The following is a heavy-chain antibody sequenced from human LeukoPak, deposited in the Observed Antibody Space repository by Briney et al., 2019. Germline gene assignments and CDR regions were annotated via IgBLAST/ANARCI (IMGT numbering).Heavy chain of an antibody. V-gene: IGHV3-23*01. Sequence: PGGSLRLSCAASGFTFSSYAMSWVRQAPGKGLEWVSAISGSGGSTYYADSVKGRFTISRDNSKNTLYLQMNSLRAEDTAVYYCAKEGPTYYYDSSGYGGFDYWGQGTLVTVSS. CDR3: AKEGPTYYYDSSGYGGFDY. D-gene: IGHD3-22*01. CDR2: ISGSGGST. J-gene: IGHJ4*02. CDR1: GFTFSSYA.